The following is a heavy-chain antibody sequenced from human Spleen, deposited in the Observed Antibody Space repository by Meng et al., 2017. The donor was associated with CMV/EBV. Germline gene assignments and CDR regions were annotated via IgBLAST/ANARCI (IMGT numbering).Heavy chain of an antibody. D-gene: IGHD6-19*01. CDR1: GGSISSGSSY. CDR2: IYTSGST. J-gene: IGHJ4*02. CDR3: ARVPYSSGWFDY. Sequence: VRLQEPGPGLVKSSQPLSLTCTVSGGSISSGSSYWSWIRQPAGKGLEWIGRIYTSGSTNYNPSLKSRVTISVDTSKNQFSLKLSSVTAADTAVYYCARVPYSSGWFDYWGQGTLVTVSS. V-gene: IGHV4-61*02.